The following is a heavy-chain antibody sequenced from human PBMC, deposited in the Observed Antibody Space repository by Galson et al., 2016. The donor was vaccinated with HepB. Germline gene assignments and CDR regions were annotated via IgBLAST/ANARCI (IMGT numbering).Heavy chain of an antibody. CDR3: ITGPKRRGMDV. CDR1: GFTFDNAW. Sequence: SLRLSCAASGFTFDNAWMTWVRQGPGTGLEWIGRIRNKNERGTTDYAAPVKGRFTISRDDSKNKVYLQMYSLKTEDTAVYYCITGPKRRGMDVWGQGTTVTVSS. V-gene: IGHV3-15*01. J-gene: IGHJ6*02. CDR2: IRNKNERGTT.